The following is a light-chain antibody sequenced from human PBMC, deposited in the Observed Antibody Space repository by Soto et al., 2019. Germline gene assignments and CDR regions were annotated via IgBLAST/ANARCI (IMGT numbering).Light chain of an antibody. J-gene: IGLJ1*01. V-gene: IGLV2-14*01. CDR1: NSDVGGHNY. CDR3: SSYRSSSTPNV. Sequence: QSALTQPASVSGSPGQSITISCTGTNSDVGGHNYVSWYQQHPGKAPKLMIYEVSNRPSGVSNRFSGSKSGNTASLTISGLQAEDEADYYCSSYRSSSTPNVFGTGTKVTVL. CDR2: EVS.